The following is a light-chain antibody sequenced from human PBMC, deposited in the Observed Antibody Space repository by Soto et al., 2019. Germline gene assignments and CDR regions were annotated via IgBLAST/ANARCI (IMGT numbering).Light chain of an antibody. CDR2: DVS. V-gene: IGLV2-14*01. Sequence: QSALTQPASVSGSPGQSITISCTGTSSDVGGYNYVSWYQQHPGKAPKLMIYDVSNRPSGVSNRFSGSKSGNTASLNISGRQAEDEADYYGSSYTSSSTWVFGGGTKLTVL. CDR3: SSYTSSSTWV. CDR1: SSDVGGYNY. J-gene: IGLJ3*02.